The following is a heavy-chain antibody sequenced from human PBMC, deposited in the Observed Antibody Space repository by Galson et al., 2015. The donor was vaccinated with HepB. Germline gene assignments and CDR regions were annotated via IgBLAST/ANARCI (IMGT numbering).Heavy chain of an antibody. CDR2: ISYDGSNK. J-gene: IGHJ4*02. CDR3: AKDLGARPRRDPGDY. V-gene: IGHV3-30*18. Sequence: SLRLSCAASGFTFSSYGMHWVRQAPGKGLEWVAVISYDGSNKYYADSVKGRFTISRDNSKNTLYLQMNSLRAEDTAVYYCAKDLGARPRRDPGDYWGQGTLVTVSS. CDR1: GFTFSSYG.